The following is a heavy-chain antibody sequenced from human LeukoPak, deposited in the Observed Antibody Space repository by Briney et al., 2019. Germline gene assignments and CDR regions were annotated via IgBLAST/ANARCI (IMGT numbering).Heavy chain of an antibody. CDR1: GFTFSSYA. Sequence: PGGSLRLSCAASGFTFSSYAMSWVRQAPGKGLEWVSAISGSGGSTYYADSVKGRFTISRDNSKNTLYLQMNSLRAEDTAVYYCAKDGGLYYDIFNEAFDIWGQGTMVTVSS. CDR3: AKDGGLYYDIFNEAFDI. D-gene: IGHD3-9*01. J-gene: IGHJ3*02. V-gene: IGHV3-23*01. CDR2: ISGSGGST.